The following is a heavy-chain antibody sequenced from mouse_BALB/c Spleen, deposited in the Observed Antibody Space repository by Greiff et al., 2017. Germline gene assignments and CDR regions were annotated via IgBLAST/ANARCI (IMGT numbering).Heavy chain of an antibody. CDR1: GYAFSSYW. CDR2: IYPGDGDT. J-gene: IGHJ3*01. Sequence: VQLQESGAELVRPGSSVKISCKASGYAFSSYWMNWVKQRPGQGLEWIGQIYPGDGDTNYNGKFKGKATLTADKSSSTAYMQLSSLTSEDSAVYFCAPNYYGSSLAYWGQGTLVTVSA. V-gene: IGHV1-80*01. CDR3: APNYYGSSLAY. D-gene: IGHD1-1*01.